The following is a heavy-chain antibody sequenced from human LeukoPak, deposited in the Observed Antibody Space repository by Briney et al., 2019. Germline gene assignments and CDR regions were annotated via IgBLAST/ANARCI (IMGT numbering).Heavy chain of an antibody. Sequence: SETLSLTCTVSGGSLSSYYCSWIRQPPGKGLEWIGYIYYSGSTNYNPSLKSRVTMSVDTSKNQFSLKLSSVTAADTAVYYCARGRDGYNAFWGQGSLVTVSS. D-gene: IGHD5-24*01. CDR3: ARGRDGYNAF. CDR2: IYYSGST. V-gene: IGHV4-59*01. CDR1: GGSLSSYY. J-gene: IGHJ4*02.